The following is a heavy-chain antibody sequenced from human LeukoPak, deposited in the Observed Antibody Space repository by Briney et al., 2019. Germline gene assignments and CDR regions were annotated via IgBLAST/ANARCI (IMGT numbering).Heavy chain of an antibody. V-gene: IGHV1-69*06. Sequence: ASVKVSCKASGGTFSSYAISWVRQAPGQGLEWMGRIIPIFGTANYAQKFQGRVTITADKSTSTAYMELSRLRSDDTALYYCASDRGYCTSTSCLLDVWGKGTTVTVSS. CDR2: IIPIFGTA. J-gene: IGHJ6*04. CDR3: ASDRGYCTSTSCLLDV. CDR1: GGTFSSYA. D-gene: IGHD2-2*01.